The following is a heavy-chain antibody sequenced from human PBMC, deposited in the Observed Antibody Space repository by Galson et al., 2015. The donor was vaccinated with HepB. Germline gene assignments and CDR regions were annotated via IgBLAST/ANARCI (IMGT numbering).Heavy chain of an antibody. Sequence: SLRLSCAASGFTFSNYAMTWVRQAPGKGLEWASAISGNGGSTYYADSVKGRFTVSRDNSKNTLYLQMNSLRAEDTALYYCAKWEVNYYGSGSYYNIDAFDVWGQGTMVTVSS. CDR2: ISGNGGST. CDR1: GFTFSNYA. J-gene: IGHJ3*01. V-gene: IGHV3-23*01. CDR3: AKWEVNYYGSGSYYNIDAFDV. D-gene: IGHD3-10*01.